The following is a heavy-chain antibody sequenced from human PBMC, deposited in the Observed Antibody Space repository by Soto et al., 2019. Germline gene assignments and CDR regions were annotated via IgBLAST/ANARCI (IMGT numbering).Heavy chain of an antibody. CDR3: AKEARGSGYYYYGMDV. J-gene: IGHJ6*02. CDR2: ISGSGGST. D-gene: IGHD3-22*01. V-gene: IGHV3-23*01. CDR1: GFSFSSYA. Sequence: GSLRLSCAASGFSFSSYAMTWGRQAPGKGLEWVSAISGSGGSTYYADSVKGRFTISRDNSKNTLYLQMNSLRADDTAVYYCAKEARGSGYYYYGMDVWGQGTTVTVSS.